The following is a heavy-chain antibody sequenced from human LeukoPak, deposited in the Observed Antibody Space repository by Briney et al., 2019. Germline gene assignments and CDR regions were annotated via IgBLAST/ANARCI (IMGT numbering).Heavy chain of an antibody. J-gene: IGHJ4*02. CDR2: INHSRST. Sequence: SETLSLTCTVSGGSISSSSYYWSWIRQPPGKGLEWIGEINHSRSTNYNPSLKSRVTISVDTSMHQFSLKMSSVTAADTAVYYCARRSSRAADFDYWGQGTLVTVSS. CDR3: ARRSSRAADFDY. D-gene: IGHD6-13*01. V-gene: IGHV4-39*01. CDR1: GGSISSSSYY.